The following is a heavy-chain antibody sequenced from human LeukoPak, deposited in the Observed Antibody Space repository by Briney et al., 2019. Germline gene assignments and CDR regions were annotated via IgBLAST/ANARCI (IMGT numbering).Heavy chain of an antibody. CDR3: AKESQRGYSYGHIRDYFDS. CDR1: GFTFSSYG. J-gene: IGHJ4*02. V-gene: IGHV3-30*02. CDR2: TRYDGSNK. Sequence: PGGSLRLSCAASGFTFSSYGMHWVRQAPGKGLEWVAFTRYDGSNKYNADSVKGRFTISRDKSKNTLYLQMNSLRVEDTAVYYCAKESQRGYSYGHIRDYFDSWGQGTLVTVSS. D-gene: IGHD5-18*01.